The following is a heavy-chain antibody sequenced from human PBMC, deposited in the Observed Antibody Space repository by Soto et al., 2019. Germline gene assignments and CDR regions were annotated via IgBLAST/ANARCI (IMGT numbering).Heavy chain of an antibody. D-gene: IGHD2-15*01. CDR1: GFTFSSYS. CDR2: ISGSSSYT. Sequence: GGSLRLSCAASGFTFSSYSMNWVRQAPGKGLEWVSSISGSSSYTYYADSVKGRFTISRDNAKNSLYLQMNSLRAEDTAVYYCARDGCYNSWPNRSCFDSWGQGTLVTVSS. V-gene: IGHV3-21*04. CDR3: ARDGCYNSWPNRSCFDS. J-gene: IGHJ5*01.